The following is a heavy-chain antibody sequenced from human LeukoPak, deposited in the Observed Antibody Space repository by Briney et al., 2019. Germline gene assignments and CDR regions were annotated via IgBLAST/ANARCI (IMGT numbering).Heavy chain of an antibody. J-gene: IGHJ4*02. CDR1: GFTFSSYA. D-gene: IGHD3-22*01. CDR3: AKEKAYYDSSGYYLSGFDY. V-gene: IGHV3-23*01. CDR2: ISGSGGST. Sequence: PGGSLRLSCAASGFTFSSYAMSWVRQAPGKGLEWVSAISGSGGSTYYADPVKGRFTISRDNSKNTLYLQMNSLRAEDTAVYYCAKEKAYYDSSGYYLSGFDYWGQGTLVTVSS.